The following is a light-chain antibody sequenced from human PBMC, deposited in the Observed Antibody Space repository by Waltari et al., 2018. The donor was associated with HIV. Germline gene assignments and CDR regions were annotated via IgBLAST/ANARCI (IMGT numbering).Light chain of an antibody. CDR1: IGDVGAYNL. J-gene: IGLJ3*02. Sequence: QSALTQPRSVSGSPGQSVTISCTGSIGDVGAYNLVSWYQQPPGKAPKLIIYDVTKRPSGVPDRFSGSKSGSTASLTISGLQAEDEADYYCCSYAGSYIWMFGGGTKLTVL. CDR2: DVT. CDR3: CSYAGSYIWM. V-gene: IGLV2-11*01.